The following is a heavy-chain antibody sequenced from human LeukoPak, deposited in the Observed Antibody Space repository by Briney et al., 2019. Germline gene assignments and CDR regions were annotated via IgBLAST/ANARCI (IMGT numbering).Heavy chain of an antibody. V-gene: IGHV3-23*01. Sequence: PGGSLRLSCAASGFTLSSYSMSWVRQAPGKGLEWVSAISGSGGSTYYADSVKGRFTISRDNSKNTLYLQMNSLRAEDTAVYYCANRGDYDSIGYLRTYWGQGTLVTVSS. CDR1: GFTLSSYS. D-gene: IGHD3-22*01. CDR3: ANRGDYDSIGYLRTY. J-gene: IGHJ4*02. CDR2: ISGSGGST.